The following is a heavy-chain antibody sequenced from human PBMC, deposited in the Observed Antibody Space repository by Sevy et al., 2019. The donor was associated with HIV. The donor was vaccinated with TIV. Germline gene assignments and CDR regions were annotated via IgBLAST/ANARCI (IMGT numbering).Heavy chain of an antibody. CDR3: ARAGDIVEVVAHYGMDV. Sequence: GGSLRLSCAASGFTFSSYGMHWVRQAQGKGLEWVAVIWYDGINKYYGDSMKGRFTNSRDNSKNTVYQQMNSLRAEEPAVYYCARAGDIVEVVAHYGMDVWGQGTTVTVSS. CDR1: GFTFSSYG. J-gene: IGHJ6*02. V-gene: IGHV3-33*01. D-gene: IGHD2-15*01. CDR2: IWYDGINK.